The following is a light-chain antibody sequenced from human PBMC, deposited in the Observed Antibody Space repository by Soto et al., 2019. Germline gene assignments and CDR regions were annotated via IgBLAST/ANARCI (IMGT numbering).Light chain of an antibody. CDR3: QQYTNWWT. CDR1: QSVSTN. J-gene: IGKJ1*01. Sequence: EIVMTQSPATLSVSPGERATLSCRASQSVSTNLAWYQKKPGQAPRLLIYGASTRATGIPARFSGSGSGTEFTLTISSLQSEDFAFYYCQQYTNWWTFGQGTRVDIK. CDR2: GAS. V-gene: IGKV3-15*01.